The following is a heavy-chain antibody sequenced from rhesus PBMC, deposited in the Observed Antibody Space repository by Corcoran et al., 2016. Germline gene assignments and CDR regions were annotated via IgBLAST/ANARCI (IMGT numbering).Heavy chain of an antibody. CDR3: ATEPEYTNWGYYSDY. Sequence: EVQLVESGGGLAKPGGSLRLSCAASGFTFSNYWMNWVRQTPGKGLELISAINSGGGTTYYADTVKGRFTSARDNSKNTLPLQMNSLGAEDTAVYYCATEPEYTNWGYYSDYWGQGVLVTVSS. CDR2: INSGGGTT. CDR1: GFTFSNYW. D-gene: IGHD4-23*01. V-gene: IGHV3S42*01. J-gene: IGHJ4*01.